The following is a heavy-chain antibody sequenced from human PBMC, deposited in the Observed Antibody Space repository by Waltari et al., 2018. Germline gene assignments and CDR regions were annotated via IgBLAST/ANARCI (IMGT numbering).Heavy chain of an antibody. CDR1: GGSFSGYY. J-gene: IGHJ3*02. D-gene: IGHD3-3*01. Sequence: QVQLQQWGAGLLKPSETLSLTCAVYGGSFSGYYWSWIRQPPGKGLEWIGEINHSGSTNYNPSLKSRVTISVDTSKNQFSLKLSSVTAADTAVYYCVRHTYITIFGVVTPDAFDIWGQGTMVTVSS. CDR3: VRHTYITIFGVVTPDAFDI. CDR2: INHSGST. V-gene: IGHV4-34*01.